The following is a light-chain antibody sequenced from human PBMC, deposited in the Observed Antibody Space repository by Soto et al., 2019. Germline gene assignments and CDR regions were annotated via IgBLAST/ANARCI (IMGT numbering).Light chain of an antibody. CDR1: RSNIGRNY. V-gene: IGLV1-47*01. CDR3: AAWDDSLSAWV. J-gene: IGLJ3*02. CDR2: RNN. Sequence: QSVLTQPPSASGTPGQRVSISCSGSRSNIGRNYVYWYQQLPGTAPKLLIQRNNERPSGVPDRFSGSKSGTSVSLAISGLRSEDEATYYCAAWDDSLSAWVFGGGTKLTVL.